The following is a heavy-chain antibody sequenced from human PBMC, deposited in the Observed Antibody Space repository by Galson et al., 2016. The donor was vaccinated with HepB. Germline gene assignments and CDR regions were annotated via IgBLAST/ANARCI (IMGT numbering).Heavy chain of an antibody. Sequence: SLRLSCAASGFTFSTYGMHWVRQGPGKGLEWVSSISGSGNSIYNADLVKGRFTIPRDNAKNSLYLQMSSLRAGDTAMYYCARSILTGTPLNAYWGQGILVTVSS. CDR1: GFTFSTYG. CDR3: ARSILTGTPLNAY. CDR2: ISGSGNSI. V-gene: IGHV3-21*06. J-gene: IGHJ4*02. D-gene: IGHD3-9*01.